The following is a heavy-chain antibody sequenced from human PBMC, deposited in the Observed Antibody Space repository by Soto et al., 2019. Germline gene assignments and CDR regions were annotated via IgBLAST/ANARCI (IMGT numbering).Heavy chain of an antibody. CDR2: IIPIFGTA. Sequence: SVKRACKAAGGTFSIDPISWVIQAPGQGLDGMGGIIPIFGTANYAQKFQGRVTITADESPSTAYMELSSLRSEDTAVYYCARDRSVTVTAIKGDYYGMDVWGEGTTVTVSS. CDR1: GGTFSIDP. J-gene: IGHJ6*04. CDR3: ARDRSVTVTAIKGDYYGMDV. V-gene: IGHV1-69*13. D-gene: IGHD4-4*01.